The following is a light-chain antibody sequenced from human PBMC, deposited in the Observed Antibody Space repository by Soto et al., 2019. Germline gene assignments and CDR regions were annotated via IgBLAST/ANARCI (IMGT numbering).Light chain of an antibody. CDR2: GVS. Sequence: ERVMTQSPANLSVSPGESATLFCRASQSVNSNLAWYQQKPGQAPRLLLYGVSTRATGIPARFSGSQSGTEFTLTIRSLQSEDFAVYYCQQYNNWPPVFGGGTRVEIK. CDR1: QSVNSN. CDR3: QQYNNWPPV. J-gene: IGKJ4*01. V-gene: IGKV3-15*01.